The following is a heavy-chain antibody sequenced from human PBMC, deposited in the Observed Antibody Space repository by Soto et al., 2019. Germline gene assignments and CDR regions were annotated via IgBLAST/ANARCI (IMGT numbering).Heavy chain of an antibody. CDR3: ARARGYSPAFDY. CDR2: IWYDGSNK. J-gene: IGHJ4*02. Sequence: QVQLVESGGGVVQPGRSLRLSCAASGFTFSSYGMHWVRQAPGKGLEWVAVIWYDGSNKYYADSVKGRFTISRDNSKNTLYLQMNSLRAEDTALYYCARARGYSPAFDYWGQGTLVTVSS. D-gene: IGHD3-22*01. CDR1: GFTFSSYG. V-gene: IGHV3-33*01.